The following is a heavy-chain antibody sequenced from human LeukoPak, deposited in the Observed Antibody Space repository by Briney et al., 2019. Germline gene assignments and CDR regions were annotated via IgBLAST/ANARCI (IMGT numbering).Heavy chain of an antibody. J-gene: IGHJ4*02. CDR3: TTDVTTLYFDY. CDR1: GFTFSNAW. Sequence: GGSLRLSXAASGFTFSNAWMSWVRQAPGKGLEWVGRIKSKTDGGTTDYAASVKGRFTISRDDSKNTLYLQMNSLKTEDTAVYYCTTDVTTLYFDYWGQGTLVTVSS. D-gene: IGHD4-17*01. V-gene: IGHV3-15*01. CDR2: IKSKTDGGTT.